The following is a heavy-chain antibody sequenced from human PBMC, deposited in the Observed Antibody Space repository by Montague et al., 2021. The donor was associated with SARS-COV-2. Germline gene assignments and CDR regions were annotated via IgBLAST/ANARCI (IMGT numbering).Heavy chain of an antibody. J-gene: IGHJ6*02. CDR1: GGSFNDYY. CDR2: INHSGST. CDR3: ARARRANYYYYYYGMDV. V-gene: IGHV4-34*01. Sequence: SETLSLTCAVYGGSFNDYYWSWIRQPPGKGLEWIGEINHSGSTNYNPSLKSRVTISVDTSKNQFSLKLSSVTAADTAVYYCARARRANYYYYYYGMDVWGQGTTVTVSS.